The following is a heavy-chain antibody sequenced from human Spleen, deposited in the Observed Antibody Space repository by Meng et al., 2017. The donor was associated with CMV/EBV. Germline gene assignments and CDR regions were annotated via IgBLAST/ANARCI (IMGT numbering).Heavy chain of an antibody. J-gene: IGHJ5*02. CDR1: GGSMSSGNYY. D-gene: IGHD3-3*01. CDR2: INHSGST. Sequence: QGPLRAAGPGLGAPSPTLSLTCTVAGGSMSSGNYYWSWIRQPPGKGLEWIGEINHSGSTNYNPSLKSRVTISVDTSKNQFSLKLSSVTAADTAVYYCAREDDFWNNTIHGGGWFDPWGQGTLVTVSS. CDR3: AREDDFWNNTIHGGGWFDP. V-gene: IGHV4-30-4*01.